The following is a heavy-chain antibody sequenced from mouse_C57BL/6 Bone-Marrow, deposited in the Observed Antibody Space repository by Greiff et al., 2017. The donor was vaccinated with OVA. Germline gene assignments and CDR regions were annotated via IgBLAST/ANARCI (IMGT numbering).Heavy chain of an antibody. CDR2: INPSNGGT. V-gene: IGHV1-53*01. CDR3: ARDYSNPYAMDY. D-gene: IGHD2-5*01. J-gene: IGHJ4*01. Sequence: QVQLQQPGTELVKPGASVKLSCTASGYTFTSYWMHWVKQRPGQGLEWVGNINPSNGGTNYNEKFKSKATLTVDKSSSTAYLQLSSLTSEDSAVYYCARDYSNPYAMDYWGQGTSVTVSS. CDR1: GYTFTSYW.